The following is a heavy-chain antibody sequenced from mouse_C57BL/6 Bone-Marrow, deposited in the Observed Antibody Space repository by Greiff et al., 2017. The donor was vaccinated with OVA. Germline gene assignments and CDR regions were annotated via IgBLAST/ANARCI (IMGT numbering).Heavy chain of an antibody. CDR1: GYAFSSYW. Sequence: QVQLQQSAAELVKPGASVKISCKASGYAFSSYWANRVKQRTGKGPEWSGQIYPGDGDTNYNGKSKGKATLTADKSTSTAYMQRSRLTSEDSSVFVCTRGAYWGQGTLVTVS. V-gene: IGHV1-80*01. J-gene: IGHJ3*01. CDR3: TRGAY. CDR2: IYPGDGDT.